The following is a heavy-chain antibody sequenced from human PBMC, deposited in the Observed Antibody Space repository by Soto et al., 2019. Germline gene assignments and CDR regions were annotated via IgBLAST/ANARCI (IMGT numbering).Heavy chain of an antibody. CDR1: GGSISSSNW. V-gene: IGHV4-4*02. Sequence: PSETLSLTCAVSGGSISSSNWWSWVRQPPGKGLEWIGEIYHSGSTNYNPSLKSRVTISVDKSKNQFSLKLSSVTAADTAVYYCARDSGSYSSYYYGMDVWGQGTTVTVSS. CDR3: ARDSGSYSSYYYGMDV. CDR2: IYHSGST. J-gene: IGHJ6*02. D-gene: IGHD1-26*01.